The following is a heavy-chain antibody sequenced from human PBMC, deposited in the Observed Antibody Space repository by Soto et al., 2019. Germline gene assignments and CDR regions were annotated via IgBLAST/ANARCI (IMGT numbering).Heavy chain of an antibody. V-gene: IGHV4-30-4*01. CDR1: GPSVSSVGFD. J-gene: IGHJ4*02. D-gene: IGHD3-3*01. CDR2: IYNGGST. Sequence: PSETVSLTCTVSGPSVSSVGFDWAWLLRPPGKGLEWIGYIYNGGSTYYRPSLESRMHVSLDATRNHYSLRLTSVTAADKAVYFCARAPVGLDTISYFDYWGQGKLVTVSS. CDR3: ARAPVGLDTISYFDY.